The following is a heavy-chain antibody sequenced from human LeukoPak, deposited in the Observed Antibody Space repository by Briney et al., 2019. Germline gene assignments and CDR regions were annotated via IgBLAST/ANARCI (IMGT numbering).Heavy chain of an antibody. CDR2: INPNSGGT. V-gene: IGHV1-2*02. CDR1: GGTFLNYA. Sequence: ASVKVSCKTSGGTFLNYAISWVRPAPGQGLEWMGWINPNSGGTHYAPKFQGRVTMTRDTSISTAYMELSRLRSDDTAVYYCARGPYVPFPNWYFDLWGRGTLVTVSS. CDR3: ARGPYVPFPNWYFDL. J-gene: IGHJ2*01. D-gene: IGHD3-10*02.